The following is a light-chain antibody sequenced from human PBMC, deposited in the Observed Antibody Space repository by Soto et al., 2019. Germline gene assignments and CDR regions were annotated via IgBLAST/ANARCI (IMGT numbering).Light chain of an antibody. CDR1: QSVSSN. J-gene: IGKJ1*01. Sequence: EIVMTQSPATLSVSPGERATLSCRASQSVSSNLAWYQQKPGQAPRLLIYGASTRATGIPARFSGSGSGTEFTLTISSLQSEDFAVYXXQXXNNWPRTXXQGTKVEIK. CDR3: QXXNNWPRT. V-gene: IGKV3-15*01. CDR2: GAS.